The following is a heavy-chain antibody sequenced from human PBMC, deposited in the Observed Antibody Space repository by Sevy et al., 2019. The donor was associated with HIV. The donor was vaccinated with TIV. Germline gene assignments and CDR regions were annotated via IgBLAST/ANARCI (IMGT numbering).Heavy chain of an antibody. CDR2: MSSSITYT. V-gene: IGHV3-21*03. J-gene: IGHJ4*02. D-gene: IGHD1-26*01. Sequence: GGSLRLYCEASGFSFSDYTMTWVRQAPGKGLEWVSSMSSSITYTYYADSLKGRFTISRDNAKSSLYLQMNSLRDEDTGVYYCARDGGFSVRASSDYWGQGTLVTVSS. CDR3: ARDGGFSVRASSDY. CDR1: GFSFSDYT.